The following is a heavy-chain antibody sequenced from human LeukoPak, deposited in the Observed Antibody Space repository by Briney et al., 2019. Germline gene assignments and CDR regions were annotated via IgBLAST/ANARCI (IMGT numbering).Heavy chain of an antibody. J-gene: IGHJ4*02. CDR2: IYYSGST. CDR3: ARQRYNWKDWGAGFDY. Sequence: SETLSLTCTVSGGSISSYYWSWIRQPPGKGLEWNGYIYYSGSTNYNPSLKSRVTISVDTSKNQFSLKLSSVTAADTAVYYCARQRYNWKDWGAGFDYWGQGTLVTVSS. V-gene: IGHV4-59*08. D-gene: IGHD1-1*01. CDR1: GGSISSYY.